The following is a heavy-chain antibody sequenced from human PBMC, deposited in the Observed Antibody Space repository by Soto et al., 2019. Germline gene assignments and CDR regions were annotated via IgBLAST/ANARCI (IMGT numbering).Heavy chain of an antibody. CDR1: GFTFSSYG. D-gene: IGHD1-26*01. CDR2: TSYDGSYK. J-gene: IGHJ4*02. Sequence: QVQLVESGGGVVQPGRSLRLSCAASGFTFSSYGMHWVRQAPGKGLEWVAVTSYDGSYKYYADSVKGRFTISRDNSKNTLYLQMNSLSAEDTAVYYCAKETPYSGSRHVDYWGQGTLVTVSS. V-gene: IGHV3-30*18. CDR3: AKETPYSGSRHVDY.